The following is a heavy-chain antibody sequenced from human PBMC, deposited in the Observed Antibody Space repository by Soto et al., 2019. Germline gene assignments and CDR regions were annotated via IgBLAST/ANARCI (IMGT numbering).Heavy chain of an antibody. CDR1: GGSFSGYY. CDR3: ARVPKRFGFPGTAVPPRYYYYGMDV. J-gene: IGHJ6*02. D-gene: IGHD3-10*01. CDR2: INHSGST. Sequence: QVQLQQWGAGLLKPSETLSLTCAVYGGSFSGYYWSWIRQPPGKGLEWIGEINHSGSTNYNPSLKRRVTISVDASKNHFSLELSSVTAADAAVYYCARVPKRFGFPGTAVPPRYYYYGMDVWGQGTTVTVSS. V-gene: IGHV4-34*01.